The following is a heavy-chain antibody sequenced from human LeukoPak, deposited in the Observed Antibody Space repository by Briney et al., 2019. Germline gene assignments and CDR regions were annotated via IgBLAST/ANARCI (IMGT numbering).Heavy chain of an antibody. CDR1: GFTFSTYG. D-gene: IGHD6-13*01. CDR2: ISYDGSNK. V-gene: IGHV3-30*18. J-gene: IGHJ4*02. CDR3: AKDRGSIAAGGSDY. Sequence: PGGSLRLSCAASGFTFSTYGIHWVRQAPGKGLEWVAVISYDGSNKYYAGSVKGRFTISRDNSKNTLYLQMNSLRAEDTAVYYCAKDRGSIAAGGSDYWGQGTLVTVSS.